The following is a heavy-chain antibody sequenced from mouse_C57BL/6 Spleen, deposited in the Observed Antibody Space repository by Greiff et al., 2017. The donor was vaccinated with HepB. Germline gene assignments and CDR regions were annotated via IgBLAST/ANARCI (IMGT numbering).Heavy chain of an antibody. J-gene: IGHJ2*01. CDR1: GYTFTSYW. V-gene: IGHV1-64*01. CDR2: IHPNSGST. CDR3: ALGGDYYGSSYY. Sequence: QVQLQQPGAELVKPGASVKLSCKASGYTFTSYWMHWVKQRPGQGLEWIGMIHPNSGSTNYNEKFKSKATLTVDKSSSTAYMQLSSLTSEDSAVYYCALGGDYYGSSYYWGQGTTLTVSS. D-gene: IGHD1-1*01.